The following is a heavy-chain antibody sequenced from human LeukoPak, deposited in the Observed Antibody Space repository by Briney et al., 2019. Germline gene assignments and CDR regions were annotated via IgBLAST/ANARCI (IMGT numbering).Heavy chain of an antibody. J-gene: IGHJ6*03. D-gene: IGHD3-3*01. CDR2: INTDGSST. V-gene: IGHV3-74*01. Sequence: GGSLRLSCAASGFTFSSYWMHWVRQAPGKGLVWVSRINTDGSSTSYADSVKGRFTISRDNAKNTLYLQMNSLRAEDTAVYYCARGGDFWSGSPRYYYYYYYMDVWGKGTTVTVSS. CDR1: GFTFSSYW. CDR3: ARGGDFWSGSPRYYYYYYYMDV.